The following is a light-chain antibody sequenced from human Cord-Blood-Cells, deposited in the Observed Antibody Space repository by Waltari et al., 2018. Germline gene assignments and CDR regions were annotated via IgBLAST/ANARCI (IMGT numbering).Light chain of an antibody. Sequence: QSALTQPASVSGSPGQSITISCTGTSSDVGGYNYVSWYQQHQGKAPKLMLYDVSNRPSGVSNRFSGSKSGNTASLTISGLQAEDEADYYCSSYTSSSTLVFGTGTKVTVL. V-gene: IGLV2-14*01. CDR3: SSYTSSSTLV. CDR1: SSDVGGYNY. J-gene: IGLJ1*01. CDR2: DVS.